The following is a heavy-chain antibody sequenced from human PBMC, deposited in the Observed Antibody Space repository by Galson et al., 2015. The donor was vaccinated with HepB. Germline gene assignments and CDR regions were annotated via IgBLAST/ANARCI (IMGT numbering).Heavy chain of an antibody. D-gene: IGHD6-19*01. CDR2: ISSSNTYK. V-gene: IGHV3-21*01. CDR1: GFSFSSYS. CDR3: ARGAPDHSSGWYGISDY. J-gene: IGHJ4*02. Sequence: SLRLSCAASGFSFSSYSMNWVRQAPGKGLEWVSSISSSNTYKYYADSMKGRFTISRDNAKNSLYLQMNSLRAGDTGVYYCARGAPDHSSGWYGISDYWGQGTLVTVSS.